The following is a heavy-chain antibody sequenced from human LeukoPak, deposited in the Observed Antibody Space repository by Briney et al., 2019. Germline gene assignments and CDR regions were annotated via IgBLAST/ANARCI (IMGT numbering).Heavy chain of an antibody. J-gene: IGHJ4*02. Sequence: ASVKVSCKASGYTFTGYYMHWVRQAPGQGLEWMGWINPNSGGTNYAQKFQGRVTMTRDTSISTAYMELSRLRSDDTAVYHCARPEPGGGSGSYQGTFDYWGQGTLVTVSS. D-gene: IGHD1-26*01. CDR3: ARPEPGGGSGSYQGTFDY. CDR2: INPNSGGT. CDR1: GYTFTGYY. V-gene: IGHV1-2*02.